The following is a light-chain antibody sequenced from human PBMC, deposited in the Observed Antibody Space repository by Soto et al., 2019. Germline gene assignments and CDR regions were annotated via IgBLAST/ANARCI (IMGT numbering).Light chain of an antibody. Sequence: SMLTQSPGTLSLSRGERATLSCRASQSVSSSYLAWYQQKPGQAPRLLIYGASSRATGIPDRFSGSGSGTDFTLTISRLEPEDFAVYYCQQYGSSPPVTFGQGTRLEI. CDR1: QSVSSSY. CDR3: QQYGSSPPVT. CDR2: GAS. J-gene: IGKJ5*01. V-gene: IGKV3-20*01.